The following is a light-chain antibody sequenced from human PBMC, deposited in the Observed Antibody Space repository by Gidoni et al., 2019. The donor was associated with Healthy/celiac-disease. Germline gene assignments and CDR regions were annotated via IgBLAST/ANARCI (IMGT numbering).Light chain of an antibody. Sequence: DIVMTQSPDSLAVSLGERATINCKSSQSVLYSSNNKNYLASYQQKPGQPPKLLLYWASTRESGVPDRFSVSGSGTDFTLTISSLQAEDVAVYYFQQYYSTPQTFGQGTKVEIK. V-gene: IGKV4-1*01. CDR1: QSVLYSSNNKNY. CDR2: WAS. J-gene: IGKJ1*01. CDR3: QQYYSTPQT.